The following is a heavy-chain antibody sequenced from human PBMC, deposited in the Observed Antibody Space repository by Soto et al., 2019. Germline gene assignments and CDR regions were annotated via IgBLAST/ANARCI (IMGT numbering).Heavy chain of an antibody. CDR1: GGTFSSYA. Sequence: ASVKVSCKASGGTFSSYAISWVRQAPGEGLEWMGGIIPIFGTANFAQKFQGRVTITEDESTSTAYMELSSLRSEDTAVYYCARCTYSSSWYWDYFDYWGQGTLVTVSS. CDR3: ARCTYSSSWYWDYFDY. V-gene: IGHV1-69*13. J-gene: IGHJ4*02. D-gene: IGHD6-13*01. CDR2: IIPIFGTA.